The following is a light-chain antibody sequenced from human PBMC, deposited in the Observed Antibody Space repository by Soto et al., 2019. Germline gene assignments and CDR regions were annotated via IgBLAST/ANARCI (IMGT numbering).Light chain of an antibody. Sequence: EIVMTQYPATLSVSPGERATLSCGGSQSVSSKLAWYQQKPGQAPRLLIYGASTRATGIPARFSGSGSGTEFTLPISSLQSEDFAVYYCQQCNTWPTETFGQGTQVDIK. CDR1: QSVSSK. J-gene: IGKJ1*01. V-gene: IGKV3-15*01. CDR3: QQCNTWPTET. CDR2: GAS.